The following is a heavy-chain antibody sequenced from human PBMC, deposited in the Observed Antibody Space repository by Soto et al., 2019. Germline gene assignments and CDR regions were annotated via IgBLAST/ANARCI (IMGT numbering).Heavy chain of an antibody. CDR2: IYYSGRT. Sequence: SETLSLTCTVPGGSIRDYFLTWIRQPPGKGLEWIGYIYYSGRTNYNPSLKSRVSISVDTSKNHFSLQLRSVTAADTAVYYCARVGGDDFGDSGGFDYWGQGTLVTVSS. D-gene: IGHD4-17*01. J-gene: IGHJ4*02. CDR3: ARVGGDDFGDSGGFDY. V-gene: IGHV4-59*01. CDR1: GGSIRDYF.